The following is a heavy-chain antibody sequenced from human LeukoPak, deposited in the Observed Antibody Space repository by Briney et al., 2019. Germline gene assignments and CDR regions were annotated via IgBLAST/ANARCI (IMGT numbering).Heavy chain of an antibody. V-gene: IGHV1-18*01. CDR3: ARGGDYDLRLSYYYMDV. CDR2: ISAYNGNT. J-gene: IGHJ6*03. CDR1: GYTFTSYG. D-gene: IGHD2-21*02. Sequence: ASVKVSCKASGYTFTSYGISWVRQAPGQGLEWMGWISAYNGNTNYAQKLQGRVTMTTDTSTSTAYMELSSLRSEDTAVYYCARGGDYDLRLSYYYMDVWGKGTTVTVSS.